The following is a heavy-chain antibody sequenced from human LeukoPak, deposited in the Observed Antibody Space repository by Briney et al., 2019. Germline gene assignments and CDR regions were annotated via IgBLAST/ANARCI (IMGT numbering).Heavy chain of an antibody. J-gene: IGHJ4*02. CDR3: ARDGYCSGGSCYGYYFDY. D-gene: IGHD2-15*01. CDR2: ISSSGSTI. Sequence: GGSLRLSCAASGFTFSDYYMSWLRQAPGKGLEWVSYISSSGSTIYYADSGKGRFTISRDNAKNSLYLQMNSLRAEDTAVYYCARDGYCSGGSCYGYYFDYWGQGTLATVSS. V-gene: IGHV3-11*01. CDR1: GFTFSDYY.